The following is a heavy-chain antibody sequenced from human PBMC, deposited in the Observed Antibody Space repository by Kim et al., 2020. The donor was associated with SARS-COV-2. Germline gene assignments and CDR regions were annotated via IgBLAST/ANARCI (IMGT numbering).Heavy chain of an antibody. CDR3: ARERRGVVPWFDP. Sequence: GGSLRLSCAASGFTFSNYEMNWVRQAPGKGLEWVSYISGSGSTIYYADSVKGRFTISRDNAKNSLFLQMNFLRAEDTAIYYCARERRGVVPWFDPWGQGTLVTVSS. CDR1: GFTFSNYE. CDR2: ISGSGSTI. D-gene: IGHD2-21*01. V-gene: IGHV3-48*03. J-gene: IGHJ5*02.